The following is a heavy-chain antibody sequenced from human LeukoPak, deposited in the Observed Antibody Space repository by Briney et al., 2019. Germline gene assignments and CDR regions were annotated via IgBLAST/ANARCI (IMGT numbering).Heavy chain of an antibody. J-gene: IGHJ4*02. Sequence: PSGTLSLTWSVSGGSMSSSYGGWIRQPPGKGLEWIGSIYYSGSTTYNPSLKERLITSVDTSKNHFSLELMSVTPAHTAVSYCASHAPYSSGWYNADYFDYWGQGTLVTVSS. CDR3: ASHAPYSSGWYNADYFDY. D-gene: IGHD6-19*01. CDR1: GGSMSSSY. V-gene: IGHV4-59*08. CDR2: IYYSGST.